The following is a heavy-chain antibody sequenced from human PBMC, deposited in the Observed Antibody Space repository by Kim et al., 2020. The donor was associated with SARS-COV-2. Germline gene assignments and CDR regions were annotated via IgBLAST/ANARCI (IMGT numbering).Heavy chain of an antibody. CDR1: GGSISSSY. Sequence: SETLSLTCTVSGGSISSSYWTWIRQPPGKGLEWIGYIYYSGSTKYNPSLKSRVTISVDTSKNQFSLKLSSVTAADTAVYYCARSPLWLPFDYWGQEPWSP. CDR2: IYYSGST. D-gene: IGHD3-10*01. V-gene: IGHV4-59*01. J-gene: IGHJ4*01. CDR3: ARSPLWLPFDY.